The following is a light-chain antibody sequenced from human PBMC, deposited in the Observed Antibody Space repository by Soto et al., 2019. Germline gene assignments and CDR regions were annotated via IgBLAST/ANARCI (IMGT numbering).Light chain of an antibody. CDR1: QSISSW. CDR2: GAS. J-gene: IGKJ2*01. CDR3: QQYNTYCPYT. Sequence: QWPSSVYAVADASVTXXCRASQSISSWLAWYLQKAGKTPKLLIYGASILEIGVPSRSSGSGSGTEFNLTISRMQPDGFATSYCQQYNTYCPYTFGQGSKLDIK. V-gene: IGKV1-5*01.